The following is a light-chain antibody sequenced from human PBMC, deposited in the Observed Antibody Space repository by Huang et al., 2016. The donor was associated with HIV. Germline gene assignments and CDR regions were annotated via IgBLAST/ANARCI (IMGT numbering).Light chain of an antibody. Sequence: DIQMTQSQNSLSSSLRDRVTITCQASQDISTYLNWDQQKPGKAPKLLIYDASNLETGVPSRFSGSGSGTDFTFTISSLQPEDIATYYCQQYDNRITFGGGTKVEIK. CDR1: QDISTY. V-gene: IGKV1-33*01. CDR3: QQYDNRIT. CDR2: DAS. J-gene: IGKJ4*01.